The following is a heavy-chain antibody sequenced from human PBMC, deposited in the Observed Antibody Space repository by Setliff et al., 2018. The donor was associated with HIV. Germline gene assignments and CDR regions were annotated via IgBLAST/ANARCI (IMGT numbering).Heavy chain of an antibody. V-gene: IGHV4-34*01. CDR1: GTSFRDYY. D-gene: IGHD3-10*01. CDR3: ARGLNYYGSGSYLPLGY. J-gene: IGHJ4*02. CDR2: IDHSGST. Sequence: PSETLSLTCSVYGTSFRDYYWTWIRQPPGKGLEWIGEIDHSGSTKYHASLKSRVTISIDTSKNQISLKLSSVTAADTAVYYCARGLNYYGSGSYLPLGYWGQGTLVTVSS.